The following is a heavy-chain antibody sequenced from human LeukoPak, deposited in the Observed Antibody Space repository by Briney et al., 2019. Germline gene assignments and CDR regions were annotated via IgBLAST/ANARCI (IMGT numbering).Heavy chain of an antibody. V-gene: IGHV4-39*01. Sequence: SETLSLTCTVSGGSISSSSYYWGWIRQPPGKGLEWIGSIYYSGSTYYNPSLKGRVTISVDTSKNQFSLKLSSVTAADTAVYYCARTDYYDSSAGDYWGQGTLVTVSS. CDR1: GGSISSSSYY. CDR3: ARTDYYDSSAGDY. D-gene: IGHD3-22*01. CDR2: IYYSGST. J-gene: IGHJ4*02.